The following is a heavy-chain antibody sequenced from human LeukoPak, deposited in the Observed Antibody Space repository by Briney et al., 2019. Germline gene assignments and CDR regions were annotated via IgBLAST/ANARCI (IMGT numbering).Heavy chain of an antibody. D-gene: IGHD2-21*02. CDR1: GGSISSGSYY. CDR3: ARDNIVVVTSYGMDV. J-gene: IGHJ6*02. Sequence: SETLSLTCTVSGGSISSGSYYWSWIRQPAGKGLEWIGRIYTSGSTNYNPSLKSRVTISVDTSKNQFSLKLSSVTAADTAVYYCARDNIVVVTSYGMDVWGQGTTVTVSS. CDR2: IYTSGST. V-gene: IGHV4-61*02.